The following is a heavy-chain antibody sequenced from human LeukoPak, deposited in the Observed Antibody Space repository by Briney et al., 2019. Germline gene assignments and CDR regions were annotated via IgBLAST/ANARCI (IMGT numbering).Heavy chain of an antibody. CDR1: GYTFTGYY. V-gene: IGHV1-2*02. J-gene: IGHJ6*02. Sequence: ASVKVSCKASGYTFTGYYMHWVRQAPGQGPEGMGWINPNGGGTNYAQNFQGRVTMTRDTSINTVYMELSRLTSDETAVYYCARDPWTTGVSRYGMDVWGQGTTVTVSS. D-gene: IGHD4-17*01. CDR2: INPNGGGT. CDR3: ARDPWTTGVSRYGMDV.